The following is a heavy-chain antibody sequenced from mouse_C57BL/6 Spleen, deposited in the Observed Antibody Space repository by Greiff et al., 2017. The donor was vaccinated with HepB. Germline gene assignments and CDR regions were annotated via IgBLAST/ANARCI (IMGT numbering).Heavy chain of an antibody. CDR1: GFTFSDYG. J-gene: IGHJ4*01. Sequence: EVKLVESGGGLVKPGGSLKLSCAASGFTFSDYGMHWVRQAPEKGLEWVAYISSGSSTIYYADTVKGRFTISRDNAKNTLFLQMTSLRSEDTAMYYCARTYGNSYYYAMDYWGQGTSVTVSS. CDR2: ISSGSSTI. CDR3: ARTYGNSYYYAMDY. V-gene: IGHV5-17*01. D-gene: IGHD2-1*01.